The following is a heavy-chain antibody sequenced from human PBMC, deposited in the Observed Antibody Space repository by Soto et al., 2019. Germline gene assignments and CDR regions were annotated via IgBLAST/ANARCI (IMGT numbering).Heavy chain of an antibody. J-gene: IGHJ4*02. V-gene: IGHV4-34*01. Sequence: QVQLQQWGAGLLKPSETLSLTCAVYGGSFSDYYWSWIRQPPGKGLEWIGEINHSGSINYNPSLKLRVTLSVDTSKNQFSLKLSSLTAADTAVYYCARARRSGWSGEFPLDYWGQGTLVTVSS. CDR2: INHSGSI. CDR3: ARARRSGWSGEFPLDY. D-gene: IGHD3-10*01. CDR1: GGSFSDYY.